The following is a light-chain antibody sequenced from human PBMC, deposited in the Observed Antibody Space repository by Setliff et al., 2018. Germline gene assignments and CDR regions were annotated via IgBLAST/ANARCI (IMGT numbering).Light chain of an antibody. Sequence: QSVLTQPPSASGTPGQRVTISCSGSSSNIGSNTVNWYQQLPGTAPKLLIYRNNQRPSGVPDRFSGSKSGTSASLAISGLQSEDEADYYCAAWDDSLNGKVFGTGTKVTV. CDR3: AAWDDSLNGKV. CDR1: SSNIGSNT. J-gene: IGLJ1*01. V-gene: IGLV1-44*01. CDR2: RNN.